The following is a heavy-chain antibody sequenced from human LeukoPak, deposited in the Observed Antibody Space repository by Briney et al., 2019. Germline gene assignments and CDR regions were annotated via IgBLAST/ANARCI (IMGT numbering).Heavy chain of an antibody. V-gene: IGHV4-34*01. J-gene: IGHJ5*02. D-gene: IGHD3-3*01. CDR2: INHSGST. CDR1: GGSFSGYY. Sequence: SETLSLTCAVYGGSFSGYYWSWIRQPPGKGLEWIGEINHSGSTNYNPSLKSRVTISVDTSKNQFSLKLSSVTAADTAVYYCARGQGLRFLEWLSGRFDPWGQGTLVTVSS. CDR3: ARGQGLRFLEWLSGRFDP.